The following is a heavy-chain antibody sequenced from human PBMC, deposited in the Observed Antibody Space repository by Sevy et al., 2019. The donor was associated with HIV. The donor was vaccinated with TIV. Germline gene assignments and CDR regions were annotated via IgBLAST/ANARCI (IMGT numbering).Heavy chain of an antibody. CDR1: GGSFSGYY. J-gene: IGHJ4*02. CDR3: AIGKSEGGMYYFDY. CDR2: INHSGST. Sequence: SETLSLTCAVYGGSFSGYYWSWIRQPPGKGLEWIGEINHSGSTNYNPSLKSRVTISVDTSKNQFSLKLSSVTAADTAVYYCAIGKSEGGMYYFDYWGQGTLVTVSS. D-gene: IGHD3-16*01. V-gene: IGHV4-34*01.